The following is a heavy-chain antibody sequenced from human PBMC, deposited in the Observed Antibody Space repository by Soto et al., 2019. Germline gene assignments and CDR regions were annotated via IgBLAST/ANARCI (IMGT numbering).Heavy chain of an antibody. Sequence: TLSLTCTVSGGSISSSSHYWGWIRQPPGKGVEWIGTIYYSGSTNSNPSLKSRVTISVDTSKNQFALKVNSVTAADTAVYFCARRDSRGWYNAFDIWGQGTTVTVS. J-gene: IGHJ3*02. CDR2: IYYSGST. CDR3: ARRDSRGWYNAFDI. CDR1: GGSISSSSHY. V-gene: IGHV4-39*01. D-gene: IGHD6-19*01.